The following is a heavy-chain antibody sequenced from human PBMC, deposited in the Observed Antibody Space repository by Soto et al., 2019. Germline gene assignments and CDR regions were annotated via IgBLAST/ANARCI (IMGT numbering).Heavy chain of an antibody. D-gene: IGHD6-19*01. Sequence: GGSVRLSCAASGFTFSSYSMNWVRQAPGKGLEWVAVISYDGSNKYYADSVKGRFTISRDNSKNTLYLQMNSLRAEDTAVYSCARVAGTYSSGYHFDYWGQGTLVTVSS. CDR1: GFTFSSYS. V-gene: IGHV3-30*03. J-gene: IGHJ4*02. CDR3: ARVAGTYSSGYHFDY. CDR2: ISYDGSNK.